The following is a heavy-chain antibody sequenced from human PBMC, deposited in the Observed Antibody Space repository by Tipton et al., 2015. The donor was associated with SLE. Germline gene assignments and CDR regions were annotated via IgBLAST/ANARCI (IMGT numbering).Heavy chain of an antibody. CDR3: ARDQETTVVTPTFDC. CDR1: GFTFSSYE. V-gene: IGHV3-48*03. J-gene: IGHJ4*02. Sequence: SLRLSCAASGFTFSSYEMNWVRQAPGRGLEWISYISSSGRTIYYADSVKGRFTISRGNAENSLYLQMNSLSPEDTAVYYCARDQETTVVTPTFDCWGQGTLVTVSS. CDR2: ISSSGRTI. D-gene: IGHD4-23*01.